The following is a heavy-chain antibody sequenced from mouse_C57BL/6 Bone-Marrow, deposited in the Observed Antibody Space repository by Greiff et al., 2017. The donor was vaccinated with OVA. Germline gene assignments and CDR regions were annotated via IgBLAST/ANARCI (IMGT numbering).Heavy chain of an antibody. CDR3: ARGAYSNLYYAMDY. CDR1: GYTFTSYW. D-gene: IGHD2-5*01. Sequence: QVQLQQPGAELVKPGASVKLSCKASGYTFTSYWMHWVKQRPGQGLEWIGMIHPNSGSTNYNAKFKSKATLTVDKSSSTAYMQLSSLTSEDSAVYYCARGAYSNLYYAMDYWGQGTSVTVSS. J-gene: IGHJ4*01. CDR2: IHPNSGST. V-gene: IGHV1-64*01.